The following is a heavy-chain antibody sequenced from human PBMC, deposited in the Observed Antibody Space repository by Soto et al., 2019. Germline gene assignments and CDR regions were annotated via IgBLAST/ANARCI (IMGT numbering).Heavy chain of an antibody. CDR2: ISSSSSYI. CDR1: GFTFSSYS. V-gene: IGHV3-21*01. D-gene: IGHD2-15*01. J-gene: IGHJ4*02. CDR3: ARDPLSYCSGGSCYRGGGLEDY. Sequence: PGGSLRLSCAASGFTFSSYSMNWVRQAPGKGLEWVSSISSSSSYIYYADSVKGRFTISRDNAKNSLYLQMNSLRAEDTAVYYCARDPLSYCSGGSCYRGGGLEDYWGQGTLVTVSS.